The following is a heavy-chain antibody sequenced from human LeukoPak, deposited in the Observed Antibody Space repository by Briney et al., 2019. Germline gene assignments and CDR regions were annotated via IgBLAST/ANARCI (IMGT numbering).Heavy chain of an antibody. J-gene: IGHJ5*02. CDR3: ARDCGYCSSTSQWNWFDP. Sequence: ASVKVSCKASGGTFSSYAISWVRQAPGQGLEWMGGIIPIFGTANYAQKFQGRVTITTDESTSTAYMELSSLRSEDTAVYYCARDCGYCSSTSQWNWFDPWGQGTLATVSS. CDR1: GGTFSSYA. V-gene: IGHV1-69*05. CDR2: IIPIFGTA. D-gene: IGHD2-2*03.